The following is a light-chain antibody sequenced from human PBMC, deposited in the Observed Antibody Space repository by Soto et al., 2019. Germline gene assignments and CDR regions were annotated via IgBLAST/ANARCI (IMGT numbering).Light chain of an antibody. Sequence: EIVTTQSPATLSVSPGERATLSCRASQSISSELAWYQQRPGQPPRLLIYGASTRATGVPDRFTGSGSGSDFTLTISGLQSEDFAVYYCQQGHNWPLTFGQGTRLEI. J-gene: IGKJ2*01. CDR1: QSISSE. CDR3: QQGHNWPLT. V-gene: IGKV3-15*01. CDR2: GAS.